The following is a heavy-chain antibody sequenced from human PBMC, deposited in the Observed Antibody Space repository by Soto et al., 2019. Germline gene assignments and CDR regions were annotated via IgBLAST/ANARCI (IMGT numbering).Heavy chain of an antibody. V-gene: IGHV3-30-3*01. J-gene: IGHJ4*02. CDR1: GFTFSSYA. D-gene: IGHD3-9*01. Sequence: GGSLRLSCAASGFTFSSYAMHWVRQAPGKGLEWVAVISYDGSNKYYADSVKGRFTISRDNSKNTLYLQMNSLRAEDTAVYYCARVPYDILTGQQKRFDYWGQGTLVTVSS. CDR2: ISYDGSNK. CDR3: ARVPYDILTGQQKRFDY.